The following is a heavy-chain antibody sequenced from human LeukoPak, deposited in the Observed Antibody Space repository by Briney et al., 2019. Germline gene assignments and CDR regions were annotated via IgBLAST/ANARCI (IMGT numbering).Heavy chain of an antibody. J-gene: IGHJ4*02. D-gene: IGHD2-15*01. CDR3: ARYRNCSGGSCYLYYFDY. CDR1: GYFLTSGYD. V-gene: IGHV4-38-2*02. Sequence: PERLSLTCTVPGYFLTSGYDWGWIRQPPGKGREWIGSIYHSGRTYYNPSLKSRVTISVDTSKNQFSLKLSSVTAADTAVYYCARYRNCSGGSCYLYYFDYWGKGTLVTVSS. CDR2: IYHSGRT.